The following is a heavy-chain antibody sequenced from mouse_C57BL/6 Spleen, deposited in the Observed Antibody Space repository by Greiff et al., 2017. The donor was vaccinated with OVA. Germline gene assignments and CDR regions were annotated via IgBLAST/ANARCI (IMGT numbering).Heavy chain of an antibody. Sequence: VLLQQSGAELAQPGASVKLSCKASGYTFTSYWMHWVKQRPGQGLEWIGFLNPSSGYTTYNQKFKVKATWTADISTSTAYRRLNSLTYDDSAVYYCTSGGYYGTSWYYFDYWGQGTTLTVSS. CDR3: TSGGYYGTSWYYFDY. V-gene: IGHV1-7*01. CDR2: LNPSSGYT. J-gene: IGHJ2*01. CDR1: GYTFTSYW. D-gene: IGHD1-1*01.